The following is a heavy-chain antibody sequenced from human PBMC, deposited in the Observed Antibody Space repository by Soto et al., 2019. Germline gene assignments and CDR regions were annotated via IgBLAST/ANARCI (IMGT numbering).Heavy chain of an antibody. J-gene: IGHJ4*02. Sequence: GGSLRLSCAASGFTFSSYAMSWVRQAPGKGLEWVSAISGGGGSTYYADSVKGRFTISRDNSKNTLYLQMNSLRAEDTAVYYCAKSDYYDSSGYYDLDYWGQGTLVTVSS. D-gene: IGHD3-22*01. V-gene: IGHV3-23*01. CDR1: GFTFSSYA. CDR3: AKSDYYDSSGYYDLDY. CDR2: ISGGGGST.